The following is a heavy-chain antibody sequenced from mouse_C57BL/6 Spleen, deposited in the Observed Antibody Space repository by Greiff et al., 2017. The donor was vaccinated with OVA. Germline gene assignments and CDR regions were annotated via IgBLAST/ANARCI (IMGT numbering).Heavy chain of an antibody. V-gene: IGHV1-4*01. CDR3: ARDGRSLDY. CDR2: INPSSGYT. J-gene: IGHJ2*01. D-gene: IGHD1-1*01. Sequence: QVHVKQSGAELARPGASVKMSCKASGYTFTSYTMHWVKQRPGQGLEWIGYINPSSGYTKYNQKFKDKATLTADKSSSTAYMQLSSLTSEDSAVYYCARDGRSLDYWGQGTTLTVSS. CDR1: GYTFTSYT.